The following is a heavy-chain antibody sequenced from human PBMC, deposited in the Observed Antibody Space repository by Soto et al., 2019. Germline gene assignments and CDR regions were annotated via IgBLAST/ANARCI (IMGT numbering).Heavy chain of an antibody. CDR1: GFAFYNYN. CDR2: ISGTGIDI. J-gene: IGHJ4*01. V-gene: IGHV3-21*01. CDR3: ARERVVNYTANYFEY. Sequence: GWSLRLSCAASGFAFYNYNMNLVRQAPGRGLEWVSSISGTGIDIHFADSVKGRFVISRDNAKTSVFLQMNSLRPEDTAVYYCARERVVNYTANYFEYWGHGTLVTVS. D-gene: IGHD3-16*02.